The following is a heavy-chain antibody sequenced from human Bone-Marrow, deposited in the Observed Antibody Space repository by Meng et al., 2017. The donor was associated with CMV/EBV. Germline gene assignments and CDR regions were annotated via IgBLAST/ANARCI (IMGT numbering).Heavy chain of an antibody. CDR3: AKDLVYAIPSRANEAFDI. Sequence: GSLRLSCAASGFTFSSYGMHWVRQAPGKGLEWVAFIRYDGSNRYYADSVKGRFTISRDNSKNTLYLQMNSLKAEDTAVYYCAKDLVYAIPSRANEAFDIWGQGTMVTVSS. CDR1: GFTFSSYG. J-gene: IGHJ3*02. D-gene: IGHD2-8*01. V-gene: IGHV3-30*02. CDR2: IRYDGSNR.